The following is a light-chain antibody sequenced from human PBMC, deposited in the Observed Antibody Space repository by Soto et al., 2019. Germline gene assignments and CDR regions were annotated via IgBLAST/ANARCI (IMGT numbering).Light chain of an antibody. Sequence: EIVLTQSPGTLSLSPGERATLPCRASQRFSGTSLAWYQQKPGQAPRLLIYGVSNRATGIPERFSGSGSGTDFTLTISRLEPEDFAVYYCHQYDNSLWTFGQGTKVEIK. CDR3: HQYDNSLWT. CDR1: QRFSGTS. J-gene: IGKJ1*01. CDR2: GVS. V-gene: IGKV3-20*01.